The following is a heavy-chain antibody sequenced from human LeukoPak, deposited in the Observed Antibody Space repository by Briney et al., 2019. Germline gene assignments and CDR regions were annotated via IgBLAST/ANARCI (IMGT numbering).Heavy chain of an antibody. V-gene: IGHV4-59*01. Sequence: SETLSLTCTVSGGSISSYYWSWIRQPPGKGLEWIGYIYYSGSTNYNPSLKSRVTISVDTSKNQFSLKLSSVTAADTAVYHCARKGYSYGNYYFDYWGQGTLVTVSS. D-gene: IGHD5-18*01. CDR2: IYYSGST. CDR3: ARKGYSYGNYYFDY. J-gene: IGHJ4*02. CDR1: GGSISSYY.